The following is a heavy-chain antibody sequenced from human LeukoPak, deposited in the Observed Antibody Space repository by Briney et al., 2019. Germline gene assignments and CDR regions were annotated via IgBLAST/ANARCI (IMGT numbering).Heavy chain of an antibody. Sequence: SETLSLTCTVSGYSISSGYYWGWIRQPPGKGLEWIGSIYHSGSTYYNPSLKSRVTISVDTSKNQFSLKLSSVTAADTAVYYCAINPSRGAHFDYWGQGTLVTVSS. CDR3: AINPSRGAHFDY. J-gene: IGHJ4*02. CDR1: GYSISSGYY. CDR2: IYHSGST. D-gene: IGHD3-10*01. V-gene: IGHV4-38-2*02.